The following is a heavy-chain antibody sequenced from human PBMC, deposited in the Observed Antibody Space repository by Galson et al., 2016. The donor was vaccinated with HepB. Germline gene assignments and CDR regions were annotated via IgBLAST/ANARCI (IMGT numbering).Heavy chain of an antibody. CDR1: GYSISSGYR. CDR2: IYHDGDT. CDR3: ARSCGAPDCYLFDI. Sequence: SETLSLTCAVSGYSISSGYRWGWIRQPPGKGLEWIANIYHDGDTYYDPSLKSRATASVDTSKNQFSLRLTSVTAADTAVYYCARSCGAPDCYLFDIWGQGALVIVSS. D-gene: IGHD2-21*02. V-gene: IGHV4-38-2*01. J-gene: IGHJ4*02.